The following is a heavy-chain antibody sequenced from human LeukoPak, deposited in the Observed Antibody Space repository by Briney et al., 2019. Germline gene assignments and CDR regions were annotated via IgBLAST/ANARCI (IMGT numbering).Heavy chain of an antibody. D-gene: IGHD3-16*01. Sequence: GGSLRLSCAASGFTFSNYAMAWVRQAPGKGLEWVSGLSGSGGNTFYAGSVKGRFTISRDNPKNALYLQMSSLRAEDTAVYYCATEKGDSPDYWGQGTLVTVSS. V-gene: IGHV3-23*01. CDR3: ATEKGDSPDY. J-gene: IGHJ4*02. CDR1: GFTFSNYA. CDR2: LSGSGGNT.